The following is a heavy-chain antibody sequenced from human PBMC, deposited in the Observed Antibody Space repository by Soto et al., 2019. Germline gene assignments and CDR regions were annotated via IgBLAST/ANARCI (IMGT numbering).Heavy chain of an antibody. CDR3: ARDRIPQSSSWSRGTLGPLYYFEY. J-gene: IGHJ4*02. CDR1: GYTFTGYY. V-gene: IGHV1-2*04. Sequence: ASVKVSCKASGYTFTGYYMHWVRQAPGQVLEWMGWINPNSGGTNYAQKFQGWVTMTRDTSIITAYMELSRLRSDDTAVYYCARDRIPQSSSWSRGTLGPLYYFEYWGQGTLVTVSS. D-gene: IGHD6-13*01. CDR2: INPNSGGT.